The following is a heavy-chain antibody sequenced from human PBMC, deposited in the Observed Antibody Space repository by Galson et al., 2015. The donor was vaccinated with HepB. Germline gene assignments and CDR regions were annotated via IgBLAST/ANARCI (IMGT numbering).Heavy chain of an antibody. V-gene: IGHV3-23*01. J-gene: IGHJ4*02. D-gene: IGHD4-17*01. CDR1: GLSFSSFT. CDR2: ISGSGSSR. CDR3: AKPTYGDFSQFDY. Sequence: SLRLSCAVSGLSFSSFTINWVRQAPGKGLEWVSAISGSGSSRYYADSVKGRFTISRDNSNDTVYLQLSRLRAEDTAIYYCAKPTYGDFSQFDYWGQGTLVTVSS.